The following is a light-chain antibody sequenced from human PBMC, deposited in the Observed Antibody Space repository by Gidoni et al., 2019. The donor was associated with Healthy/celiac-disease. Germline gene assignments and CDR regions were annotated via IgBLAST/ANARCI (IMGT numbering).Light chain of an antibody. Sequence: DIQMNQSPSTLSASGGDRVTINCRASQSISSLLAWYQQKPGKATKLLIYKASSLESGVPSRFSGSGSGTEFTLTISSLQPDDFATYYCQQYNSYPYTFGQGTKLEIK. CDR2: KAS. V-gene: IGKV1-5*03. J-gene: IGKJ2*01. CDR1: QSISSL. CDR3: QQYNSYPYT.